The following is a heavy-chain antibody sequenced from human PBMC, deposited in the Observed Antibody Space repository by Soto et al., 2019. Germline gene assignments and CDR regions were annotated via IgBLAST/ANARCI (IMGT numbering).Heavy chain of an antibody. Sequence: GESLKISCAASGFTFDDYAMHWVRQAPGKGLEWVSLISGDGGSTYYADSVKGRFTISRDNSKNSLYLQMNSLRTEDTALYYCAKGYLVVTANAEYFQHWGQGTLVTVSS. V-gene: IGHV3-43*02. CDR1: GFTFDDYA. J-gene: IGHJ1*01. D-gene: IGHD2-21*02. CDR3: AKGYLVVTANAEYFQH. CDR2: ISGDGGST.